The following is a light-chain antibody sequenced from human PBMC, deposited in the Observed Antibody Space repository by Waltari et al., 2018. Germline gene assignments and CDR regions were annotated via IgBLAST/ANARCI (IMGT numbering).Light chain of an antibody. CDR3: QQANGNPYT. CDR1: QDINTY. V-gene: IGKV1-17*01. CDR2: YAN. Sequence: DIQMSQSPSSLSAFVGDRVTITCRTSQDINTYLNWYQQKPGKAPKLLIFYANTLPSGVPSRFSGSGSGTEFTLTISSLQPEDSATYYCQQANGNPYTFGQGTKVEIK. J-gene: IGKJ2*01.